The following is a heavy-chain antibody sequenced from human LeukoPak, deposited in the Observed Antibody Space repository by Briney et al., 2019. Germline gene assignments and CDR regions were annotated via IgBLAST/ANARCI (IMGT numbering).Heavy chain of an antibody. CDR2: ISLDGGST. J-gene: IGHJ3*01. Sequence: GGSLRLSCAASGFTFDDYTMHWVRQAPGKGLEWVSLISLDGGSTYYADSVNGRFTISRDNSKNSMYLQMNSLRTEDTALYFCAKGRIQRFLEWLLYSWGQGTMVTVSS. CDR1: GFTFDDYT. D-gene: IGHD3-3*01. V-gene: IGHV3-43*01. CDR3: AKGRIQRFLEWLLYS.